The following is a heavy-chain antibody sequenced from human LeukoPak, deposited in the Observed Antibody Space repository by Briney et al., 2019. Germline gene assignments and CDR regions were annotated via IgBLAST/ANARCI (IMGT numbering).Heavy chain of an antibody. J-gene: IGHJ4*02. CDR3: AREGDSRGVHFDY. Sequence: SETLSLTCTVPGGSISSSSYYWGWIRQPPGKGLEWIGSIYYSGSTYYNPSLKSRVTISVDTSKNQFSLKLSSVTAADTAVYYCAREGDSRGVHFDYWGQGTLVTVSS. CDR2: IYYSGST. V-gene: IGHV4-39*07. CDR1: GGSISSSSYY. D-gene: IGHD3-22*01.